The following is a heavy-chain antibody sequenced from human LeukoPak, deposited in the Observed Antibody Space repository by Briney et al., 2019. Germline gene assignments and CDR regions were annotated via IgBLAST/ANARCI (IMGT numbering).Heavy chain of an antibody. V-gene: IGHV3-53*01. Sequence: GSLRLSCAASGFTVSSNYMSWVRQAPGKGLEWVSVIYSGGSTYYADSVKGRFTISRDNSKNTLYLQMNSLRAEDTAVYYCARDRLRAPHYYYYGMGVWGQGTTVTVSS. CDR1: GFTVSSNY. CDR2: IYSGGST. J-gene: IGHJ6*02. CDR3: ARDRLRAPHYYYYGMGV.